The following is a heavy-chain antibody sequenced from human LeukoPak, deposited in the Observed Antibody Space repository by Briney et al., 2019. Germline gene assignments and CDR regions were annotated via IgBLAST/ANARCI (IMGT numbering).Heavy chain of an antibody. Sequence: GGSLRLSCAPFTLTVSSNYMSWVRQAPGKGLEWVSTIYSDGTPYYADSLKGRFTISRDNSKNTLYLRMNSLRAEDTAIYYCARAIQSHLLKGYFDYWGQGALVTVSS. CDR1: TLTVSSNY. CDR3: ARAIQSHLLKGYFDY. V-gene: IGHV3-53*01. CDR2: IYSDGTP. J-gene: IGHJ4*02. D-gene: IGHD2-2*01.